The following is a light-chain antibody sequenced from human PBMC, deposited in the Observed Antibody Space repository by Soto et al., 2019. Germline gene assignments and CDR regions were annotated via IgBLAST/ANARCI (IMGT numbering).Light chain of an antibody. J-gene: IGKJ1*01. CDR2: GAS. CDR1: QSVSSN. Sequence: DIVMTQSPDSLAVSLGERATINCKSSQSVSSNLGWYQQKPGQAPRLLIYGASTRATGIPARFRGSGSGTEFTLTTSSLQSEDLAVYYCQQYNNWPRTFGQGTKMEIK. V-gene: IGKV3-15*01. CDR3: QQYNNWPRT.